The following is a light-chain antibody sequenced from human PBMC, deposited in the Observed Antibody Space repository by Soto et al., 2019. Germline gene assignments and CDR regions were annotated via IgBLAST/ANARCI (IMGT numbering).Light chain of an antibody. J-gene: IGKJ2*01. V-gene: IGKV3-15*01. CDR2: GAS. CDR3: QQYNIWPYT. CDR1: QSIRSD. Sequence: EIVMTQSPVSLSVSPGERATFSCRASQSIRSDLAWYQQKPGQAPRLLIYGASTKATGIPARFSGSGSGTEFTLTISRLQAEDCAVYYCQQYNIWPYTFGQGTKLEI.